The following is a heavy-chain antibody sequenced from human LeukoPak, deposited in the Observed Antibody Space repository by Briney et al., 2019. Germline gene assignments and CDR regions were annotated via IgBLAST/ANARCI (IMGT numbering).Heavy chain of an antibody. J-gene: IGHJ4*02. CDR3: AADRPQVGASD. Sequence: ASVKVSCKASGFTFTSSAVQWVRQARGQRLEWIGWIVVGSGNTNYAQKFQERVTITRDMSTSTAYMELGSLRSEDTAVYYCAADRPQVGASDWGQGTLVTVSS. CDR2: IVVGSGNT. D-gene: IGHD1-26*01. CDR1: GFTFTSSA. V-gene: IGHV1-58*01.